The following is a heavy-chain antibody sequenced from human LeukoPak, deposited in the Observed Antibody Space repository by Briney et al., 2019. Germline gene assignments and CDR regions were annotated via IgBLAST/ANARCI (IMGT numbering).Heavy chain of an antibody. V-gene: IGHV3-23*01. Sequence: GGSLRLSCAASGFTFSLYAMSWVRQAPGKGLEWIPSISGSGDNTYYAESVKGRFTISRDNSKNTLYLRMKSLRAEDTATYYCAKESTVTPGNVNWFDPWGQGTLVTVSS. J-gene: IGHJ5*02. D-gene: IGHD4-17*01. CDR3: AKESTVTPGNVNWFDP. CDR1: GFTFSLYA. CDR2: ISGSGDNT.